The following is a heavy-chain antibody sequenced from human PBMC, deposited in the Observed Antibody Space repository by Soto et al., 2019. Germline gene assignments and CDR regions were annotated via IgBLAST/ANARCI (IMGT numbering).Heavy chain of an antibody. CDR2: IIPIFGTA. V-gene: IGHV1-69*13. CDR1: GGTFSSYA. Sequence: SVKVSCKASGGTFSSYAMSWVRQPPGQGLEWMGGIIPIFGTANYAQKFQGRVTITADESTSTAYMELSSLRSEDTAVYYCARAQIDFDWSRFDYWGQGTLVTVSS. J-gene: IGHJ4*02. D-gene: IGHD3-9*01. CDR3: ARAQIDFDWSRFDY.